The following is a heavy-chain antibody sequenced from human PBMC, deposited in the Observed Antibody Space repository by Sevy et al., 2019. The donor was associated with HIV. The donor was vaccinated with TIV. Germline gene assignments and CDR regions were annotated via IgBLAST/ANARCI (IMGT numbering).Heavy chain of an antibody. Sequence: GGYLRLSCAASGFNFSEHGMHWVRQAPGKGLEWVAVIWFFGTGKYYGDSVKGRFTISRDNSKNTLYLQMDSLRPDDTAMYYCAKDESGGNCYFDFWGHGTLVTVSS. CDR2: IWFFGTGK. CDR3: AKDESGGNCYFDF. D-gene: IGHD2-21*02. J-gene: IGHJ4*01. CDR1: GFNFSEHG. V-gene: IGHV3-33*03.